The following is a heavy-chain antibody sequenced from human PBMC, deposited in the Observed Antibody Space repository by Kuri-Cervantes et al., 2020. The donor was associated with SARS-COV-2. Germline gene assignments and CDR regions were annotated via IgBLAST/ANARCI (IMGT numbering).Heavy chain of an antibody. CDR1: GGSISSYY. D-gene: IGHD4-17*01. J-gene: IGHJ2*01. Sequence: SETLSLTCTVSGGSISSYYWSWIRQPPGKGLEWIGEINHSGSTNYNPSLKSRVTISVDTSKNQFSLKLSSVTAADTAVYYCARKGDYPPDVKYFDPWGRGTLVTVSS. CDR3: ARKGDYPPDVKYFDP. V-gene: IGHV4-34*01. CDR2: INHSGST.